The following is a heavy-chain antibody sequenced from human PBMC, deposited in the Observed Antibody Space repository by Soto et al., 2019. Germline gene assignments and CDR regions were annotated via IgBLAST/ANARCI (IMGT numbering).Heavy chain of an antibody. V-gene: IGHV3-11*01. D-gene: IGHD3-22*01. Sequence: GGSLRLSCAASGFTFSDYYMSWIRQAPGKGLEWVSYISSSGSTIYYADSVKGRFTISRDNAKNSLYLQMNSLRAEDRAVYYYAVWGDSSGYYYWGQGTLVTVSS. CDR3: AVWGDSSGYYY. CDR1: GFTFSDYY. J-gene: IGHJ4*02. CDR2: ISSSGSTI.